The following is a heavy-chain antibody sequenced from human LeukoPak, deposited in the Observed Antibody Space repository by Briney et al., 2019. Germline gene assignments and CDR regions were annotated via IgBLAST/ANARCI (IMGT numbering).Heavy chain of an antibody. CDR2: VRYDGSKK. CDR3: AKDQKRGYSYGYLFYYYYMDV. J-gene: IGHJ6*03. V-gene: IGHV3-30*02. CDR1: GFTFSTYG. Sequence: GGSLRLSCAASGFTFSTYGMHWVRQAPGKGLEWVAFVRYDGSKKYYTNSVKGRFTISRDNSKNKLYLQMNSLRAEDTAVYYCAKDQKRGYSYGYLFYYYYMDVWGKGTTVTTSS. D-gene: IGHD5-18*01.